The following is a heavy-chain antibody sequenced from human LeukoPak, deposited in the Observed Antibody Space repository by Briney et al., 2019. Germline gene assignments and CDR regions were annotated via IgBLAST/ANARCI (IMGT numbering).Heavy chain of an antibody. J-gene: IGHJ4*02. CDR2: ISGTGVGT. V-gene: IGHV3-23*01. Sequence: GGSLRLSCAASGFTLRNSAMSWVRQAPGKGLKWVSTISGTGVGTFYADSVKGRLTIYRDNPKNTLYLQINSLRAEDTAVYYCAKNNWNDMPFVDYWGQGTLVTVSS. CDR1: GFTLRNSA. D-gene: IGHD1-20*01. CDR3: AKNNWNDMPFVDY.